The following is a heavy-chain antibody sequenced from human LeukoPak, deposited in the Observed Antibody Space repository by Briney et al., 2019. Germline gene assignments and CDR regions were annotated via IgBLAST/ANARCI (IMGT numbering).Heavy chain of an antibody. Sequence: GGSLRLSCVASGFTFSTYNMKWVRQAPGKGLEWISFIDDTGSPLYYAASVRGRFTISRDNAKNPLYLQMNSLRDEDTAIYYCTRGRGRDYSNLYWGQGTLVTVSS. CDR1: GFTFSTYN. J-gene: IGHJ4*02. V-gene: IGHV3-48*02. CDR2: IDDTGSPL. D-gene: IGHD4-11*01. CDR3: TRGRGRDYSNLY.